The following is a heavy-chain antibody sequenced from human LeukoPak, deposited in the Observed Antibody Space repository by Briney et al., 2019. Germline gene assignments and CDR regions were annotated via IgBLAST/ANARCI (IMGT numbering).Heavy chain of an antibody. J-gene: IGHJ4*02. CDR3: AKESLGSGSSYGSYFDC. D-gene: IGHD1-26*01. Sequence: PGGSLRLSCAGSGFSLTNHAMSWVRQAPGKGLEWVSSVIISDNDPRYADSVRGRFTISRDNSKNTLYLQMNSLRSEDTAVYSCAKESLGSGSSYGSYFDCWGQGTLVTVSS. CDR2: VIISDNDP. V-gene: IGHV3-23*01. CDR1: GFSLTNHA.